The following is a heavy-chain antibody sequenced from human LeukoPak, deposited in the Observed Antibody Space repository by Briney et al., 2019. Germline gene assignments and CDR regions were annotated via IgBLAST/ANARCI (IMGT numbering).Heavy chain of an antibody. CDR2: IIPIFGTA. V-gene: IGHV1-69*05. CDR1: GGTFSSYA. J-gene: IGHJ4*02. Sequence: AASVKVSCKASGGTFSSYAISWVRQAPGQGLEWMGRIIPIFGTANYAQKFQGRVTITTDESTSTAYMELSSLRSEDTAVYYCAAYYYDSSGYYEFDYWGQGTLVTVSS. D-gene: IGHD3-22*01. CDR3: AAYYYDSSGYYEFDY.